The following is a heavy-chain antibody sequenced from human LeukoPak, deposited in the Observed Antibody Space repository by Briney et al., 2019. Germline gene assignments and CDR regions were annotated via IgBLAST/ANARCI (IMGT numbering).Heavy chain of an antibody. V-gene: IGHV3-33*06. CDR1: GFTYSHYG. J-gene: IGHJ5*01. CDR2: IWSDGTQK. CDR3: AKDAQRGFDYSNSLES. D-gene: IGHD4-11*01. Sequence: VGSLILSCAASGFTYSHYGMHWVRQAPGKGLEWVAVIWSDGTQKYYGDAVKGRFTISRDNSMKTLFLQTNSLRGDDTAVYYCAKDAQRGFDYSNSLESWGQGTLVTVSS.